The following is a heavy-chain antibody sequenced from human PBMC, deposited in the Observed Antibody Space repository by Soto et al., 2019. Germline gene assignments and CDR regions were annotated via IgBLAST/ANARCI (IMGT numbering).Heavy chain of an antibody. J-gene: IGHJ4*02. Sequence: SETLSLTCTVSGGSISSSSYYWGWIRQPPGKGLEWIGSIYYSGSTYYNPSLKSRVTISVDTSKNQFSLKLSSVTAADTAVYYCARINSGYELFDYWGQGTLVTVSS. CDR2: IYYSGST. V-gene: IGHV4-39*01. D-gene: IGHD5-12*01. CDR3: ARINSGYELFDY. CDR1: GGSISSSSYY.